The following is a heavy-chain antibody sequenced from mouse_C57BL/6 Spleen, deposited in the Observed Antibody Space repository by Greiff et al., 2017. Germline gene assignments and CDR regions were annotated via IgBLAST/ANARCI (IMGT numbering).Heavy chain of an antibody. V-gene: IGHV5-17*01. CDR3: ARPSSYAMDY. Sequence: EVMLVESGGGLVKPGGSLKLSCAASGFTFSDYGMHWVRQAPEKGLEGVAYISSGSSTIYYADTVKGRFTISRDNAKNTLFLQMTSVGSEDTGMYDCARPSSYAMDYWGQGTSVTVSS. CDR1: GFTFSDYG. CDR2: ISSGSSTI. D-gene: IGHD1-1*01. J-gene: IGHJ4*01.